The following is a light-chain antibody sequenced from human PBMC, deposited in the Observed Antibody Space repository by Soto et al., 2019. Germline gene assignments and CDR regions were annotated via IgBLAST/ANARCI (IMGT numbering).Light chain of an antibody. CDR2: DAS. CDR1: QSVSRD. V-gene: IGKV3-11*01. CDR3: QHRHN. Sequence: DIVLTQSPATLSLSPGERATLSCRASQSVSRDFAWYQQKPGQAPSLLIYDASNRATGIPARFSGSGSGTDFTLTLNSLQPEDFAVYYCQHRHNFGPGTKVDFK. J-gene: IGKJ3*01.